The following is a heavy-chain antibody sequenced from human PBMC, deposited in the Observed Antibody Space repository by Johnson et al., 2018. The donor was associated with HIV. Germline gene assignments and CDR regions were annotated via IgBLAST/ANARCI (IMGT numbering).Heavy chain of an antibody. CDR2: ISSTGSTT. CDR1: GFTFSDYY. D-gene: IGHD4-23*01. V-gene: IGHV3-11*04. Sequence: QVQLVESGGGLVKPGGSLRLSCAASGFTFSDYYMSWIRKAPGKGLEWVSYISSTGSTTYYADSVKGRFTISRDNAENSLYLQMNSLRAEDTAVYYCARATVESAFDIWGQGTMVTVSS. J-gene: IGHJ3*02. CDR3: ARATVESAFDI.